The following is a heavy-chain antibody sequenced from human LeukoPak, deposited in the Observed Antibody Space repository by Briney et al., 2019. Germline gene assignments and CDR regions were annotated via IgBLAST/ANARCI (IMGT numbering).Heavy chain of an antibody. V-gene: IGHV4-4*02. CDR3: ARLERYEDWFDP. CDR2: FYHTGST. D-gene: IGHD1-14*01. Sequence: SETLSLTCAVSGGSIISSDWWTWVRQPPGQGLEWIGEFYHTGSTDYNPSLKSRVTISVDKSKNQFSLNLNSVTAADTAVYYCARLERYEDWFDPWGQGTLVTVSS. CDR1: GGSIISSDW. J-gene: IGHJ5*02.